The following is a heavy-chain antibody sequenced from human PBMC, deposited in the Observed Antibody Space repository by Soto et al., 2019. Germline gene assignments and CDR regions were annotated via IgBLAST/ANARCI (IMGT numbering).Heavy chain of an antibody. CDR2: VYLVGNS. Sequence: NPSETLSLTCTVSGDSISSASYFWGWIRQPPGKGLEWIGSVYLVGNSYYNPSLKSRVSISVDASKNKFDLSLRSLTAADTAVYYCARSREFDYGSQGTLVTVFS. CDR3: ARSREFDY. J-gene: IGHJ4*02. CDR1: GDSISSASYF. V-gene: IGHV4-39*01.